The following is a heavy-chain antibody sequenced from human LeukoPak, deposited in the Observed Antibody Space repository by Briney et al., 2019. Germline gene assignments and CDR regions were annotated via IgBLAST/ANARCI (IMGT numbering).Heavy chain of an antibody. CDR3: AKDNFGLVPYCFDS. CDR1: GFTFTDYA. D-gene: IGHD2-21*01. Sequence: GGSLRLSCVASGFTFTDYAMSWVRQAPGKGLEWVSSIGGGGFNTHYADSVKGRFSISRDTSANTLYLEMNSLRADDSALYYCAKDNFGLVPYCFDSWGQGALVTVSS. CDR2: IGGGGFNT. J-gene: IGHJ4*02. V-gene: IGHV3-23*01.